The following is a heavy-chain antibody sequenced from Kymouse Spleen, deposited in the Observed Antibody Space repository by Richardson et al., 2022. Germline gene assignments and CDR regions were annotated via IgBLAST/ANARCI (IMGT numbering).Heavy chain of an antibody. D-gene: IGHD1-7*01. CDR2: ISYDGSNK. J-gene: IGHJ4*02. Sequence: QVQLVESGGGVVQPGRSLRLSCAASGFTFSSYGMHWVRQAPGKGLEWVAVISYDGSNKYYADSVKGRFTISRDNSKNTLYLQMNSLRAEDTAVYYCAKDANWNSFDYWGQGTLVTVSS. CDR3: AKDANWNSFDY. CDR1: GFTFSSYG. V-gene: IGHV3-30*18.